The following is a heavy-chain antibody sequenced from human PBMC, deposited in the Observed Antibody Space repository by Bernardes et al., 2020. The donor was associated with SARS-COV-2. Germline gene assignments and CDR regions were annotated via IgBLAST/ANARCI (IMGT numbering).Heavy chain of an antibody. D-gene: IGHD2-21*02. CDR2: ISNSGNYI. CDR3: AGSSCGIDCFIGGLRSWDYGMEV. Sequence: GGSLRLSCAASGFTFSSYTMNWVRQAPGKGLEWVSSISNSGNYIYYADSVKVRFPISRNNARNSVYLEMNRLRADDTAVYYCAGSSCGIDCFIGGLRSWDYGMEVWGQGTTVTVS. J-gene: IGHJ6*02. V-gene: IGHV3-21*06. CDR1: GFTFSSYT.